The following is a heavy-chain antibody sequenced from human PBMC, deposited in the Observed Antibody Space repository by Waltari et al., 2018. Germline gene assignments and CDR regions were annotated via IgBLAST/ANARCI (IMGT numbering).Heavy chain of an antibody. Sequence: QLQLQESGPGLVKPSGTLSLNCAVSGASVSCAFLWNWVRQSPQKGLEWIGQVHGSGRTNYNPSFASRVTVSLDTSKNIFSLKVTSATAADTAVYYCARDRGRGLYLDTWGPGTLVTVSP. V-gene: IGHV4-4*02. CDR3: ARDRGRGLYLDT. CDR1: GASVSCAFL. CDR2: VHGSGRT. J-gene: IGHJ5*02. D-gene: IGHD2-15*01.